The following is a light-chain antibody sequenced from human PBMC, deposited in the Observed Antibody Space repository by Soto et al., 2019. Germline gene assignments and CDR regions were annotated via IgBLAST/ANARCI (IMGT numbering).Light chain of an antibody. CDR1: QSVTNN. CDR2: GVS. V-gene: IGKV3-11*01. J-gene: IGKJ5*01. Sequence: EIVLTQSPGTLSLSPGERATLSCRASQSVTNNRLAWFRQKPGQAPRLLIWGVSNRATGIPARFSGSGSGTDFTLTISSLEPEDFAVYYCQQRSNWPPITFGQGTRLEIK. CDR3: QQRSNWPPIT.